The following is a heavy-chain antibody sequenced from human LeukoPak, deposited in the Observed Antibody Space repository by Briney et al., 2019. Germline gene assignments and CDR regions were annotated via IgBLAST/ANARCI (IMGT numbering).Heavy chain of an antibody. Sequence: ASVKVSCKASGYTFTSYGISWVRQAPGQGLEWMGWISAYKGNTNYAQKLQGRVTMTTDTSTSTAYMELKSLRSDDTAVYYCARCPYSYYYYMDVWGKGTTVTISS. D-gene: IGHD2-21*01. J-gene: IGHJ6*03. CDR3: ARCPYSYYYYMDV. CDR1: GYTFTSYG. CDR2: ISAYKGNT. V-gene: IGHV1-18*01.